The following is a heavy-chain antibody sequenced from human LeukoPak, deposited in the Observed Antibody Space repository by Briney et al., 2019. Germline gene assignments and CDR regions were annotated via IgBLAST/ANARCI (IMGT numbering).Heavy chain of an antibody. CDR2: IIPIFGTA. CDR1: GGTFSSYA. D-gene: IGHD2-2*01. V-gene: IGHV1-69*01. CDR3: ARGPDIVVVPAAPYYYYYYMDV. J-gene: IGHJ6*03. Sequence: SVKVSCKASGGTFSSYAISWVRQAPGQGLEWMGGIIPIFGTANYAQKFQGRVTITADESTSAAYMELSSLRSEDTAVYYCARGPDIVVVPAAPYYYYYYMDVWGKGTTVTVS.